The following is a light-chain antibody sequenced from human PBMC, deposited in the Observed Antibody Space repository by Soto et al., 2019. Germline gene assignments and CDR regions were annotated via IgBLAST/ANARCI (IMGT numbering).Light chain of an antibody. CDR3: QHYGSPLT. CDR1: QSVRSSY. Sequence: EIVLTQSPGTLSLSPGGRATLSCRASQSVRSSYLAWYQQRPGQAPRLLIFGASFRAPGIPDRFSGSGSGTDFTLTISRLEPEDLAVYYCQHYGSPLTFGGGTNVEIK. CDR2: GAS. V-gene: IGKV3-20*01. J-gene: IGKJ4*01.